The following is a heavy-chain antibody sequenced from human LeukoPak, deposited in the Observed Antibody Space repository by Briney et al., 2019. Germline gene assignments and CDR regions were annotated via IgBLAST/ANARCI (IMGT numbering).Heavy chain of an antibody. CDR3: ARRMTAATVWFDP. J-gene: IGHJ5*02. Sequence: SETLSLTCTVSGGSISSSSYYWGWIRQPPGKGLEWIGSIYYSGSTYYNPSLKSRVTISVDTSKNQFSLKLSSVTAADTAVYYCARRMTAATVWFDPWGQGTLVTVSS. CDR2: IYYSGST. V-gene: IGHV4-39*01. D-gene: IGHD2-15*01. CDR1: GGSISSSSYY.